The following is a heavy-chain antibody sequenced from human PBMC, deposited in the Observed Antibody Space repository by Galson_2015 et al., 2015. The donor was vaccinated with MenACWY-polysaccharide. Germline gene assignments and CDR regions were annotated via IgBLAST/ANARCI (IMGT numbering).Heavy chain of an antibody. CDR2: IKQDGSEK. Sequence: SLRLSCAASGFTFSSYWMSWVRQAPGKGLEWAANIKQDGSEKYYVDSVKGRFTISRDDAKNSLYLQMNSLRAEDTAVYYCARVLGIAVASPQYFDYWGQGTLVTVSS. D-gene: IGHD6-19*01. CDR3: ARVLGIAVASPQYFDY. V-gene: IGHV3-7*01. J-gene: IGHJ4*02. CDR1: GFTFSSYW.